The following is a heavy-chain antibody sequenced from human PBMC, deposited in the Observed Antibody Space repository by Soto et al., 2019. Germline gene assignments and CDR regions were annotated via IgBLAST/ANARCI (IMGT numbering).Heavy chain of an antibody. V-gene: IGHV3-13*01. CDR2: IGIAGDT. CDR3: ARDGTPYYDILTGYRGDYYYGMDV. J-gene: IGHJ6*02. D-gene: IGHD3-9*01. Sequence: GGSLRLSCAASGFTFSSYDMHWVRQATGKGLEWVSAIGIAGDTYYPGSVKGRFTISRENAKNSLYLQMSSLRAEDTAVYYCARDGTPYYDILTGYRGDYYYGMDVWGQGTTVTVSS. CDR1: GFTFSSYD.